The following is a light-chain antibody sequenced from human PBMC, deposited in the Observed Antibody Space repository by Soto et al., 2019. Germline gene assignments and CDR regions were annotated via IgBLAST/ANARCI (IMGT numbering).Light chain of an antibody. V-gene: IGKV3-11*01. CDR1: QSVSSY. CDR2: DAS. J-gene: IGKJ5*01. CDR3: QHYNNRPPIT. Sequence: EIVLTQSPATLSLSPGERATLSCRASQSVSSYLAWYQQKPGQAPRLLIYDASNRATGIPARFSGSGSGTDFTLSISRLEPEDFAVYYCQHYNNRPPITSGQGARLEIK.